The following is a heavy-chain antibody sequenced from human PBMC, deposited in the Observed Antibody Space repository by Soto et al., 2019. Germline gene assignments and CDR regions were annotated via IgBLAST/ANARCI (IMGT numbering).Heavy chain of an antibody. V-gene: IGHV3-48*03. D-gene: IGHD1-26*01. J-gene: IGHJ4*02. CDR2: ISSSGSTI. CDR3: AGTPIVGDADYFDY. Sequence: PGGSLRLSCAASGFTFSSYEMNWVRQAPGKGLEWVSYISSSGSTIYYADSVKGRFTISRDNAKNSLYLQMNSLRAEDTAVYYCAGTPIVGDADYFDYWGQGTLVTVSS. CDR1: GFTFSSYE.